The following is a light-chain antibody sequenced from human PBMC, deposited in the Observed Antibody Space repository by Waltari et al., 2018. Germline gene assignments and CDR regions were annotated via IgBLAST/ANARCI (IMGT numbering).Light chain of an antibody. Sequence: EIVLTQSPATLSLSPGERATPSCRASQSISTYLAWYQQKPGQTPRLLIYGASSRATGIPARFTGSGSGTDFTLTISSLEPEDFAVYYCQQRSRWPLTFGGGTKVEIK. V-gene: IGKV3-11*01. CDR3: QQRSRWPLT. CDR1: QSISTY. J-gene: IGKJ4*01. CDR2: GAS.